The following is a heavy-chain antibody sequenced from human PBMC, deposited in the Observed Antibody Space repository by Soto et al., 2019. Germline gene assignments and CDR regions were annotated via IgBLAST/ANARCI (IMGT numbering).Heavy chain of an antibody. J-gene: IGHJ5*02. D-gene: IGHD3-10*01. CDR1: GGSISSSGYY. CDR3: ARHIYYYLT. CDR2: IYYSGST. Sequence: PSETLSLTCTVSGGSISSSGYYWGWLRQPPGKGLEWIASIYYSGSTYYNPSLKSRVTIAAHTSKNQISLKLSSANAADKAVYYCARHIYYYLTWGQGTLVTVSS. V-gene: IGHV4-39*01.